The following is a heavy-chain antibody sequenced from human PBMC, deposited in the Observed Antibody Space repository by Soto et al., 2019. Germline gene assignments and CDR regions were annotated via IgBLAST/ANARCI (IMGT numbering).Heavy chain of an antibody. J-gene: IGHJ4*02. CDR1: GYTFNTFY. CDR3: CRFDFYLVSTGRYYFEL. CDR2: INPSGGST. D-gene: IGHD3-3*01. Sequence: QVQLVQSGAEVKKPGASVKVSCKASGYTFNTFYIHWVRQAPGQGLEWMGIINPSGGSTTNAQKFQGRSHMTRDTSTSTVFMELSRPGSEEPVLYYRCRFDFYLVSTGRYYFELLGQGTLVTVSS. V-gene: IGHV1-46*02.